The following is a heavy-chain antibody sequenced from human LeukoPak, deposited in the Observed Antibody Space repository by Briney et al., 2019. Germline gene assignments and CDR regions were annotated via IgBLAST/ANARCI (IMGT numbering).Heavy chain of an antibody. CDR1: GYTFTSYY. CDR3: ARDLDSGSYYVGDYFDY. CDR2: INPSGGST. J-gene: IGHJ4*02. Sequence: ASVKVSCKVSGYTFTSYYMHWVRQAPGQGLEWMGIINPSGGSTSYAQKFQGRVTMTRDTSTSTVYMELSSLRSEDTAVYYCARDLDSGSYYVGDYFDYWGQGTLVTVSS. D-gene: IGHD1-26*01. V-gene: IGHV1-46*01.